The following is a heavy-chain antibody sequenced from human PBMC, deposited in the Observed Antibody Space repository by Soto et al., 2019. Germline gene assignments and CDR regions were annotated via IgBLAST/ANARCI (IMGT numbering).Heavy chain of an antibody. CDR3: ARSYISSSYWFDP. CDR2: INPSRGTT. V-gene: IGHV1-46*03. J-gene: IGHJ5*02. CDR1: GYTFITYF. Sequence: ASVKVSCKASGYTFITYFMHWVRQAPGQGLEWMGVINPSRGTTTHAQKFQDRVTMTRDTSASTVYMELSSLRSEDTAMYYCARSYISSSYWFDPWGQGALVTVSS. D-gene: IGHD6-6*01.